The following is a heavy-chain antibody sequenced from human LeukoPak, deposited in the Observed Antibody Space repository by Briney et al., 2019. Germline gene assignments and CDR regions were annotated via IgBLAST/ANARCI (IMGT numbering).Heavy chain of an antibody. J-gene: IGHJ4*02. D-gene: IGHD3-16*01. CDR1: GFIFTKYA. V-gene: IGHV3-23*01. CDR3: AKDLGGGGGSVFHY. Sequence: GGSLRLSCVASGFIFTKYAMSWVRQAPGKGLEWVSAISGSGDNTYYIDSVKGRFTISRDNSKNTFYLQMSSLRAEDTALYYCAKDLGGGGGSVFHYWGQGTLVTVSS. CDR2: ISGSGDNT.